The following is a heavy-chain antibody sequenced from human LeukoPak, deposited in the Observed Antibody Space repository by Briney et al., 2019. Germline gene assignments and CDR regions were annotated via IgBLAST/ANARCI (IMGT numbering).Heavy chain of an antibody. CDR1: GFAFSSFA. CDR2: INGGGNTT. Sequence: SGGSLRLSCAASGFAFSSFAMGWVRQSPGKGLEWLSTINGGGNTTFYADSVKGRFTISRDNFKNTLYLHMDSLRPDDTAIYYCTKELHVAVAVADYYFYMDVWGRGTAVTVSS. D-gene: IGHD6-19*01. CDR3: TKELHVAVAVADYYFYMDV. V-gene: IGHV3-23*01. J-gene: IGHJ6*03.